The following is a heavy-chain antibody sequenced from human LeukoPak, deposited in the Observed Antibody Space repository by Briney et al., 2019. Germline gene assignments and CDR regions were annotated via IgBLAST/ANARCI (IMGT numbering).Heavy chain of an antibody. D-gene: IGHD5-24*01. J-gene: IGHJ4*02. V-gene: IGHV1-69*05. CDR2: IIPIFGTA. Sequence: ASVTVSCKASGGTFSSYAISWVRQAPGQGLEWMGGIIPIFGTANYAQKFQGRVTITTDESTSTAYMELSSLRSEDTAVYYCASAGKMATLYYFDYWGQGTLVTVSS. CDR3: ASAGKMATLYYFDY. CDR1: GGTFSSYA.